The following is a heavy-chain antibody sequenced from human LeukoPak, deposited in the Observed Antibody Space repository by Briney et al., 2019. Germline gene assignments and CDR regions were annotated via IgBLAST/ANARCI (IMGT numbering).Heavy chain of an antibody. V-gene: IGHV3-21*01. CDR1: GLAFTTYS. CDR2: IDGSSTYV. Sequence: GGSLRLSCVASGLAFTTYSMNWVRQPPGQGPEWVASIDGSSTYVFYADSVKGRFTITRDNAKNSLYLQMNSLRAEDTAVYYCARGRIEGVRGYYFDYWGQGTLVTVSS. J-gene: IGHJ4*02. CDR3: ARGRIEGVRGYYFDY. D-gene: IGHD3-10*01.